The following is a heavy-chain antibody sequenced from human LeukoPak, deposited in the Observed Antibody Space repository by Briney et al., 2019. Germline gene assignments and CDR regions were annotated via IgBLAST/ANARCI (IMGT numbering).Heavy chain of an antibody. D-gene: IGHD2-21*01. V-gene: IGHV1-46*01. CDR1: GYTFTSYY. CDR3: TTSSYCEKNVCQTYFDF. J-gene: IGHJ4*02. CDR2: INPSGGST. Sequence: GASVKVSCKASGYTFTSYYMHWVRQAPGQGLEWMGIINPSGGSTSYAQKFQGRVTMTRDMSTSTDYMELSSLKTEDTAVYYCTTSSYCEKNVCQTYFDFWGQGTLVTVSS.